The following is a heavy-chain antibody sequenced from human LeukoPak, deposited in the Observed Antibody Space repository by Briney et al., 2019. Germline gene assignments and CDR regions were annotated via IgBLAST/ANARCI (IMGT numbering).Heavy chain of an antibody. CDR2: ISSSSSYI. Sequence: PGGSLRLSCAASGFTFSNYSMNWVRQAPGKGLEWVSSISSSSSYIFYADSVKGRFTISRDNAKNSLYLQMNSLRAEDTAVYYCARALWFGETFPAYWGQGTLVTVSS. J-gene: IGHJ4*02. CDR1: GFTFSNYS. D-gene: IGHD3-10*01. CDR3: ARALWFGETFPAY. V-gene: IGHV3-21*01.